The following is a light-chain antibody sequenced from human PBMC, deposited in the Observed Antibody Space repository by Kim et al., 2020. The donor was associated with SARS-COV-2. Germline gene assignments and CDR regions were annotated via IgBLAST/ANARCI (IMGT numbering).Light chain of an antibody. CDR1: SSNIENDF. J-gene: IGLJ2*01. CDR3: ETWDTSVRAVV. CDR2: DNY. V-gene: IGLV1-51*01. Sequence: QSVLTQPPSVSAALGQRVTISCSGSSSNIENDFVSWYQLVPGAAPKLVIYDNYYRPSGIPDRFSASKSGTSATLDITGLQIGDEATYYCETWDTSVRAVVFGGGTQLTVL.